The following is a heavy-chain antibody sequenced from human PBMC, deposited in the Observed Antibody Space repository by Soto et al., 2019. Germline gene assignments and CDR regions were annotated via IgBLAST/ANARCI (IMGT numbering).Heavy chain of an antibody. V-gene: IGHV1-69*13. CDR3: ARDSPAPEYSSSSAVVGLWVY. CDR2: IIPIFGTA. J-gene: IGHJ4*02. CDR1: GGTFSSYA. D-gene: IGHD6-6*01. Sequence: SVKVSCKASGGTFSSYAISWVRQAPGQGLEWMGGIIPIFGTANYAQKFQGRVTITADESTSTAYMEPSSLRSEDTAVYYCARDSPAPEYSSSSAVVGLWVYWGQGTLVTVSS.